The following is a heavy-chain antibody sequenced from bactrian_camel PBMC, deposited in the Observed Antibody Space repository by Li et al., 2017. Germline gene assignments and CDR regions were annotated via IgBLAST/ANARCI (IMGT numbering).Heavy chain of an antibody. D-gene: IGHD3*01. CDR3: KTGVDGGQGLDACYEYNY. Sequence: VQQVESGGGLVQPGGSLRLSCTASGFTFDDSDVGWYRQAPGNECELVSFRHSNGSTYYADSVKGRFTVSEDKDNDTVYLQMNSLKPEDTAMYSCKTGVDGGQGLDACYEYNYWGQGTQVTVS. J-gene: IGHJ4*01. V-gene: IGHV3S61*01. CDR2: RHSNGST. CDR1: GFTFDDSD.